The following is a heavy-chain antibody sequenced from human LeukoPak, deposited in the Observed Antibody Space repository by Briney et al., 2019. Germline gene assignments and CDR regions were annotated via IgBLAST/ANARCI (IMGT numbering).Heavy chain of an antibody. CDR1: GGSFSGYY. V-gene: IGHV4-34*01. D-gene: IGHD3-10*01. Sequence: SETLSLTCAVYGGSFSGYYWSWIRQPPGRGLEWIGEINHSGSTNYNPSLKSRVTISVDTSKNQFSLRLSSVTAADTAVYYCARLLSYGSGSHSFDYWGQGTLVTVSS. J-gene: IGHJ4*02. CDR2: INHSGST. CDR3: ARLLSYGSGSHSFDY.